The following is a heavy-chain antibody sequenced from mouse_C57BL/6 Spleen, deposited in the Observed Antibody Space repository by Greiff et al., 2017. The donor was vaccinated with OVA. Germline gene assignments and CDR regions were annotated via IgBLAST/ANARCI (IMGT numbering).Heavy chain of an antibody. CDR2: ISYSGST. CDR1: GYSITSDY. Sequence: EVQRVESGPGLAKPSQTLSLTCSVSGYSITSDYWNWIRKFPGNKLEYMGYISYSGSTYYNPSLKSRIAITRDTSKNQYYRQLNSVTTEDTATYYCASRFTTSYDYWGQGTTLTVSS. D-gene: IGHD2-12*01. CDR3: ASRFTTSYDY. J-gene: IGHJ2*01. V-gene: IGHV3-8*01.